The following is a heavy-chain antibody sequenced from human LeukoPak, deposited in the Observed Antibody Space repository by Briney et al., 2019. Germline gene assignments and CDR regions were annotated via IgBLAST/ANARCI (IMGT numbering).Heavy chain of an antibody. CDR1: GFTFSSYG. CDR3: ARGPSGYHNT. V-gene: IGHV3-23*01. Sequence: GGSLRLSCAASGFTFSSYGMSWVRQAPGKGLEWVSAISGSGGSTYYADSVKGRFTISRDNSKNTLYLQMNSLRAENTAVYYCARGPSGYHNTGGQGTLVTVSS. D-gene: IGHD5-12*01. J-gene: IGHJ4*02. CDR2: ISGSGGST.